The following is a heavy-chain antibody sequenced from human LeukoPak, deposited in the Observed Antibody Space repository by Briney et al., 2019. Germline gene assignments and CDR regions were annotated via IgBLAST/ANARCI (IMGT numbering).Heavy chain of an antibody. J-gene: IGHJ4*02. CDR1: GGSISSYY. CDR3: ARHSYSGYDRLFDY. D-gene: IGHD5-12*01. CDR2: IYTSGST. V-gene: IGHV4-4*07. Sequence: SETLSLTCTVSGGSISSYYWSWIRQPAGKGLEWIGRIYTSGSTNYNPSLKSRVTMSVDTSKNQFSLKLSSVTAADTAVYYCARHSYSGYDRLFDYWGQGIPVTVSS.